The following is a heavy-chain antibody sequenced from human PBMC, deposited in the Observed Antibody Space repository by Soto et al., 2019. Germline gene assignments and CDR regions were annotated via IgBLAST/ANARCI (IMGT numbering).Heavy chain of an antibody. Sequence: ALIVACPASGFTFGDYAMNWVRQAPGKGLEWVSAISCISGSIDYADSVKVRFTISRDNAKNSLYLQMNSLRAGDTAFYNCAKDIGPSYYGSGRYSPFDYGGQGTRV. CDR2: ISCISGSI. CDR1: GFTFGDYA. CDR3: AKDIGPSYYGSGRYSPFDY. J-gene: IGHJ4*02. V-gene: IGHV3-9*01. D-gene: IGHD3-10*01.